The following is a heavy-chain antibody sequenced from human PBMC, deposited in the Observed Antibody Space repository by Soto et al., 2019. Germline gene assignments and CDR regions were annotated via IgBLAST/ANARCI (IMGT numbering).Heavy chain of an antibody. CDR3: ARGYCGGDCYSWEWHYYYYYGMDV. Sequence: SETLSLTCTVSGGSISNSSYYCGWIRQPPGKGLEWIGYIYYSGSTYYNPSLKSRVTISVDTSKNQFSLKLSSVTAADTAVYYCARGYCGGDCYSWEWHYYYYYGMDVWGQGTTVNVSS. V-gene: IGHV4-30-4*08. CDR1: GGSISNSSYY. J-gene: IGHJ6*02. CDR2: IYYSGST. D-gene: IGHD2-21*02.